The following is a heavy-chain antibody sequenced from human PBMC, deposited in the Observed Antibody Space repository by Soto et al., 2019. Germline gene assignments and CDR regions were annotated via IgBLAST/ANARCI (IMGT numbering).Heavy chain of an antibody. V-gene: IGHV4-31*03. J-gene: IGHJ4*02. CDR3: ARDHVSLNFDY. Sequence: SXTLSLTCTVCGGCISRGAYYYRWIRQHPGKGLEWIGYIYYSGGTYYNPSLKSRVTISVDTSKNQFSLKLSSVTAADTAVYYCARDHVSLNFDYWGQGTLVTVSS. CDR1: GGCISRGAYY. CDR2: IYYSGGT.